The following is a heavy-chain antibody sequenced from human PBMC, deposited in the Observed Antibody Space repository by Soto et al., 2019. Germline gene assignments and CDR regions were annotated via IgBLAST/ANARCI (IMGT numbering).Heavy chain of an antibody. CDR1: GFKFSDYY. Sequence: QVQLVESGGGLVKPGGSLRLSCETSGFKFSDYYMSWIRQAPGKGLEWVSYITYSGSDIYYADSLKGRFTISRDNAKNSLYLQMDSLRVDDTAVYYCARDTAWELSGDFFAWGQGTLVTVSS. V-gene: IGHV3-11*01. CDR3: ARDTAWELSGDFFA. CDR2: ITYSGSDI. D-gene: IGHD4-17*01. J-gene: IGHJ5*02.